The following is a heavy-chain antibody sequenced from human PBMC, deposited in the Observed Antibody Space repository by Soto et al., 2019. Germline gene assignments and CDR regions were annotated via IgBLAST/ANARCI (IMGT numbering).Heavy chain of an antibody. CDR1: GYSFTSYW. D-gene: IGHD4-4*01. V-gene: IGHV5-51*01. CDR2: IYPGDSDT. Sequence: PGESLKISCKGSGYSFTSYWIGWVRQMPGKGLEWMGIIYPGDSDTRYSPSFQGQVTISADKSISTAYLQWSSLKASDTAMYYWARRMATDDYSNDGDGMDVWGQGTTVTVSS. CDR3: ARRMATDDYSNDGDGMDV. J-gene: IGHJ6*02.